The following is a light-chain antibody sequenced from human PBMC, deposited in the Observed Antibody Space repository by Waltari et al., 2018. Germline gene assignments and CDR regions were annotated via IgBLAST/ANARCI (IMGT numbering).Light chain of an antibody. V-gene: IGLV2-14*01. CDR3: NSYAGSSSWV. CDR1: RSDVGLYNY. Sequence: QSALTQPVSVSGSPGQSITISLTGTRSDVGLYNYVSWYQQHPGKAPKLMIYDVSERPSGVSNRFSGSKSGNTASLTISGLQAEDEADYYCNSYAGSSSWVFGGGTKLTVL. CDR2: DVS. J-gene: IGLJ3*02.